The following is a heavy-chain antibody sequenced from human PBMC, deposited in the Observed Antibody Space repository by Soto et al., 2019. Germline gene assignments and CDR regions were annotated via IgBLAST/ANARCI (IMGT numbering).Heavy chain of an antibody. V-gene: IGHV4-59*01. CDR1: GGSISSYY. D-gene: IGHD3-10*01. CDR3: ARSDYSEGRYY. Sequence: QVQLQESGPGLVKPSETLSLTCTVSGGSISSYYWSWIRQPPGKGLEWIGYIYYSGSTNYNPSLKSRVTISVDTSKNQFSLKLSSVTAADTAVYYCARSDYSEGRYYWGQGTLVTVSS. CDR2: IYYSGST. J-gene: IGHJ4*02.